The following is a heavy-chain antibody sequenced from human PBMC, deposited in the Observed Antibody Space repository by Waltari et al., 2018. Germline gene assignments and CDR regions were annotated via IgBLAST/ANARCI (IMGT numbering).Heavy chain of an antibody. J-gene: IGHJ4*02. D-gene: IGHD3-10*01. CDR1: SGSLRSSS. Sequence: QVQLQGSGPGLVEPSETLSLTCTVSSGSLRSSSWSWIRQPPGRGLEWIGHGQYRGSTNNNPSLTSRVTISVDTAKRQFSLRLSSVAAADTAVYYCARFSRGRYFDYWGQGTLVTVSS. CDR2: GQYRGST. CDR3: ARFSRGRYFDY. V-gene: IGHV4-59*01.